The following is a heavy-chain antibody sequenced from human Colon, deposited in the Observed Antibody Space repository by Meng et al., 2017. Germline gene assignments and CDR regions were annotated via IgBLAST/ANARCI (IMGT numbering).Heavy chain of an antibody. J-gene: IGHJ6*02. V-gene: IGHV3-74*01. CDR2: INTDGTDA. CDR3: ARDLEGLWFGELLNGMDV. CDR1: GFSFRNFW. Sequence: GESLKISCAASGFSFRNFWMHWVRQAPGKGLVWLSRINTDGTDATYADSVKGRFTISRDNAKNTLYLPMSSLRAEDTAVYYCARDLEGLWFGELLNGMDVWGQGTTVTVSS. D-gene: IGHD3-10*01.